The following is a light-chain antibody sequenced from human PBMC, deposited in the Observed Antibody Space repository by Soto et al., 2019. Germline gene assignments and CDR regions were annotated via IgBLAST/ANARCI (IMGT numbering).Light chain of an antibody. CDR1: SSNIGAGHD. J-gene: IGLJ1*01. Sequence: QLVLTQPPSVSGAPGQRVTISCTGSSSNIGAGHDVHWYQQFPGTAPKLLIYANTNRPSGVPDRFSASKSGTSASLAITGLQAEDEADYYCQSYDTSLTYYVFGAGTKVTVL. CDR2: ANT. V-gene: IGLV1-40*01. CDR3: QSYDTSLTYYV.